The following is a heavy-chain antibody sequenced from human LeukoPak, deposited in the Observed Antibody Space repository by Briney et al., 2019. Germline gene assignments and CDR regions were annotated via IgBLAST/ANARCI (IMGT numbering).Heavy chain of an antibody. Sequence: GGSLRLSCAASGFTFSDEYMNWIRQAPGKGLEWVSYISGSGNSIYYADSMKGRFTISRDNARNTLYLQMSSLRAEDTAIYYCARDPFMTTGWGIDYWGQGALVTVSS. CDR2: ISGSGNSI. CDR3: ARDPFMTTGWGIDY. V-gene: IGHV3-11*01. J-gene: IGHJ4*02. D-gene: IGHD4-17*01. CDR1: GFTFSDEY.